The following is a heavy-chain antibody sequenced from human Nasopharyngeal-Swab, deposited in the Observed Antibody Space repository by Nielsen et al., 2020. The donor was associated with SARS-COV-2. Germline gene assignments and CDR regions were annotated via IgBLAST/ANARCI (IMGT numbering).Heavy chain of an antibody. CDR3: ARVRKSVVEAYFDY. D-gene: IGHD2-15*01. J-gene: IGHJ4*02. Sequence: GGSLRLSCAASGFTFSSYAMSWVRQAPGKGLEWVSAISGSGGSTYYADSVKGRFTISRDNSKNTLYLQMNSLRAEDTAVYYCARVRKSVVEAYFDYWGQGTLVTVSS. V-gene: IGHV3-23*01. CDR2: ISGSGGST. CDR1: GFTFSSYA.